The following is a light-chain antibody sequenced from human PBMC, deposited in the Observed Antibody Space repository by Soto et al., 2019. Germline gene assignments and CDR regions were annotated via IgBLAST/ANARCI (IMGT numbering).Light chain of an antibody. V-gene: IGLV2-14*03. CDR2: GVS. Sequence: QSALTQPASVSESLGQSITISCSGTSSDIGGHNFVSWYQQLPGKTPKVLIYGVSNRPSGISNRFSGSKSGNTATLTISGLQAEDEAESYCTSYTFSNTRVFGGGTQRTV. J-gene: IGLJ3*02. CDR1: SSDIGGHNF. CDR3: TSYTFSNTRV.